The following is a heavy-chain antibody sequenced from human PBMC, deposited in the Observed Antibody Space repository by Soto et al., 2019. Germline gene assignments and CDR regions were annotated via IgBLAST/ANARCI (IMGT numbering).Heavy chain of an antibody. D-gene: IGHD2-2*01. CDR2: IGTAGDT. CDR3: ARAARLGYCSSTSCCANYYYGMDV. CDR1: GFTFSSYD. Sequence: GGSLRLSCAASGFTFSSYDMHWVRQATGKGLEWVSAIGTAGDTYYPGSVKGRFTISRENAKNSLYLQMNSLRAGDTAVYYCARAARLGYCSSTSCCANYYYGMDVWGQGTTVTVSS. V-gene: IGHV3-13*04. J-gene: IGHJ6*02.